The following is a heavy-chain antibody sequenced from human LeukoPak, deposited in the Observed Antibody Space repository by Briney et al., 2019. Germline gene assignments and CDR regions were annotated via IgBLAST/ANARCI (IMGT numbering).Heavy chain of an antibody. CDR1: GFTFSSYG. Sequence: PGGSLRLSCAASGFTFSSYGMHWVRQAPGKGLEWVAGISYDGSNKYYADSVKGRFTISRDNSKNTLYLKMNSLRAEDTAVYYCAKGPSYSRGYGVEYWGQGTLVTVSS. CDR2: ISYDGSNK. J-gene: IGHJ4*02. CDR3: AKGPSYSRGYGVEY. V-gene: IGHV3-30*18. D-gene: IGHD6-19*01.